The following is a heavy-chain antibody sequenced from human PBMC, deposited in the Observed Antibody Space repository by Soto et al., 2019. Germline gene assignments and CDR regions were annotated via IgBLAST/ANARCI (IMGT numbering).Heavy chain of an antibody. V-gene: IGHV3-23*01. Sequence: EVQLLESGGGLVQPGGSLRLSCAASGFTFSSYAMSWVRQAPGKGLEWVSAISGSGGSTYYADSVKGRFTISRDNSKNTLYLQMNSLRAEDTAVYYCANSDFWSGYNFDYCGQGTLVTVSA. J-gene: IGHJ4*02. CDR1: GFTFSSYA. D-gene: IGHD3-3*01. CDR2: ISGSGGST. CDR3: ANSDFWSGYNFDY.